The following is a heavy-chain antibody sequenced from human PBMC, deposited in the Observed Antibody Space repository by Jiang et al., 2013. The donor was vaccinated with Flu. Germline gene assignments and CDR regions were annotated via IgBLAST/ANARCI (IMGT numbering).Heavy chain of an antibody. J-gene: IGHJ5*02. CDR3: VKGGFTEGLYCSGGSCYSFDP. CDR1: GFTFSSYA. Sequence: SCSASGFTFSSYAMHWVRQAPGKGLEYVSAISSNGGSTYYADSVKGRFTISRDNSKNTLYLQMSSLRAEDTAVYYCVKGGFTEGLYCSGGSCYSFDPWGQGTLVTVSS. CDR2: ISSNGGST. D-gene: IGHD2-15*01. V-gene: IGHV3-64D*06.